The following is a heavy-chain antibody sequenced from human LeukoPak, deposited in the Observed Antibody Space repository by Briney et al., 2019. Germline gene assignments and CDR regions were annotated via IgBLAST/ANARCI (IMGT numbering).Heavy chain of an antibody. CDR3: TTTYGRNYDSSGYYL. CDR1: GFTFSNAW. D-gene: IGHD3-22*01. Sequence: GGSLRLSCAVSGFTFSNAWMTWVRQAPGKGLEWVGRIKSKTDGGTRDCAAPVKGRFTISGDDPKNTLYLQMNSLKTEDTAVYYCTTTYGRNYDSSGYYLWGQGTLVTVSS. J-gene: IGHJ5*02. CDR2: IKSKTDGGTR. V-gene: IGHV3-15*01.